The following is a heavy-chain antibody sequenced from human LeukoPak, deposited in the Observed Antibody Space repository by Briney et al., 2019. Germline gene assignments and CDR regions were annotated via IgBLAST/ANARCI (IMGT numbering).Heavy chain of an antibody. CDR1: GFNVSSNY. D-gene: IGHD3-22*01. Sequence: GGSLRLSCAASGFNVSSNYMSWVRQAPGKGLEWVSVIYSGGSTYYADSVKGRFTISRDNAKNTLYLQMNSLRAEDTAVYYCARDPRPQFYDSSGYYHFGFDYWGQGTLVTVSS. V-gene: IGHV3-66*01. CDR3: ARDPRPQFYDSSGYYHFGFDY. J-gene: IGHJ4*02. CDR2: IYSGGST.